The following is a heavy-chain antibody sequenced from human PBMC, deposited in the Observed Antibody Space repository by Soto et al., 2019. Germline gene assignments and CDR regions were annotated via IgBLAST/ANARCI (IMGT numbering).Heavy chain of an antibody. V-gene: IGHV4-34*01. CDR1: GGSFSGYY. D-gene: IGHD3-10*01. Sequence: PSGTLSLTGAVYGGSFSGYYWSWIRQPPGKGLEWIGEINHSGSTNYNPSLKSRVTISVDTSKNQFSLKLSSVTAADTAVYYCARGTTMVRGVIITYYYYGMDVWGQGTTVTVSS. J-gene: IGHJ6*02. CDR2: INHSGST. CDR3: ARGTTMVRGVIITYYYYGMDV.